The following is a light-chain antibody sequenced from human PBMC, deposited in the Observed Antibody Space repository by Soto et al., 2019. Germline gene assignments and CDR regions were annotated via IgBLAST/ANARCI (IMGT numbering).Light chain of an antibody. CDR2: NTS. J-gene: IGKJ4*01. V-gene: IGKV3-20*01. CDR1: QSVSGSF. Sequence: EIVLTQSPGTLSLSPGERATLSCRASQSVSGSFLAWYQQKPGQAPRLLIYNTSSRATGIPDRFSGSGSGTDLTLTISRLELEDFAVYYCQQYGSSLLTFGGGAKVDIK. CDR3: QQYGSSLLT.